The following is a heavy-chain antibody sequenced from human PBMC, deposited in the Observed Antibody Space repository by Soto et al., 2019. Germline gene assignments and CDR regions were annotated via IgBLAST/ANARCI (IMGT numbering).Heavy chain of an antibody. D-gene: IGHD4-17*01. Sequence: QVQLQESGPGLVKPSETLSLTCTVSGGSISSYYWSWIRQPPGKGLEWIGYIYYSGSTNYNPSLKSRVTISVYTAKNQFALKLSSVTAADTAVYYCARSHDYVDYVDAFDIWGQGTMVTVSS. CDR3: ARSHDYVDYVDAFDI. J-gene: IGHJ3*02. V-gene: IGHV4-59*01. CDR2: IYYSGST. CDR1: GGSISSYY.